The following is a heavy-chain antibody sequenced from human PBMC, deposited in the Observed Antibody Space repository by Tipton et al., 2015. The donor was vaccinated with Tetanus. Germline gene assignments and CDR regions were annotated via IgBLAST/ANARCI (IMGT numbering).Heavy chain of an antibody. CDR1: GFTFSSYN. J-gene: IGHJ4*02. D-gene: IGHD6-19*01. CDR3: ARESLHSSGWYGGNVDS. Sequence: SLRLSCAASGFTFSSYNMNWVRQAPGKGLEWVSYISATSTYKYSAESLRGRFTISRDNAKNSLYRQMNSLRVDDTDVYYRARESLHSSGWYGGNVDSWGQGALVTVFS. CDR2: ISATSTYK. V-gene: IGHV3-21*04.